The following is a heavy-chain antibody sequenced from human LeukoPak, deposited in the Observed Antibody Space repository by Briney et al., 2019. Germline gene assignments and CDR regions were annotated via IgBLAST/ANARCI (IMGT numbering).Heavy chain of an antibody. D-gene: IGHD5-12*01. CDR2: INPAGGGT. CDR1: GYTFTDYY. J-gene: IGHJ4*02. V-gene: IGHV1-2*02. Sequence: ASVKVSCKASGYTFTDYYIHWVRQAPGQGLEWMGWINPAGGGTNYAQNFQGRVTMTSDTSISTAYMELSSLTSDDTAVYYCPREKIGSGYDQDLDYWGQGTLVTVSS. CDR3: PREKIGSGYDQDLDY.